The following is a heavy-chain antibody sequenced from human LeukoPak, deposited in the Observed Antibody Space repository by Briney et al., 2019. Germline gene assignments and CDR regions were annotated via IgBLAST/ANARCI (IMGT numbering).Heavy chain of an antibody. J-gene: IGHJ4*02. CDR1: GGSFSGYY. CDR2: INHSGST. Sequence: SETLSLTCAVYGGSFSGYYWSWIRQPPGKGLEWIGEINHSGSTNYNPSLKSRVTISVDTSKNQFSLKLSSVTAADTAVYYCASLYCSGTSCYSFNYWGQGTLVTVSS. D-gene: IGHD2-2*02. CDR3: ASLYCSGTSCYSFNY. V-gene: IGHV4-34*01.